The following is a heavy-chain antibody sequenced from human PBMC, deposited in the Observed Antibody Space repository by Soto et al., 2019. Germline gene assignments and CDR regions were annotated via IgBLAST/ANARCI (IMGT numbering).Heavy chain of an antibody. CDR3: VGGQGVDYVRDEGY. CDR1: GYSFTSYG. D-gene: IGHD4-17*01. Sequence: GPEVKKPGASVRISCKTSGYSFTSYGFNWVRQAPGQGLEWMGWISTYSGDTKYAEKFQGRVTLTTDTSTKTAYMELRSLTTGTSGVIYGVGGQGVDYVRDEGYWGQGTLVTVSS. J-gene: IGHJ4*02. V-gene: IGHV1-18*01. CDR2: ISTYSGDT.